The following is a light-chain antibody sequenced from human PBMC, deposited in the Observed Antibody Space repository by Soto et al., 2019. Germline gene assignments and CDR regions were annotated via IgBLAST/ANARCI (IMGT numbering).Light chain of an antibody. CDR2: AAS. CDR3: QQLNSYPTST. V-gene: IGKV1-9*01. Sequence: DIQLTQSPSFLSASVGDRVTITCWASQGISSFLAWYQQKSGKAPKLLIYAASTLQSGVPSRFSGSGSGTEFTLTISSLQPEDFATYYCQQLNSYPTSTFGGGTKVEIK. CDR1: QGISSF. J-gene: IGKJ4*01.